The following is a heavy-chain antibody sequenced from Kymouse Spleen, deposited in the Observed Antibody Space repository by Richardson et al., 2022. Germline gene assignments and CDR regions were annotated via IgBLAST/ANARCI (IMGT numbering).Heavy chain of an antibody. Sequence: QVQLQESGPGLVKPSQTLSLTCTVSGGSISSGGYYWSWIRQHPGKGLEWIGYIYYSGSTYYNPSLKSRVTISVDTSKNQFSLKLSSVTAADTAVYYCARDGGSGSYYTFYYYYGMDVWGQGTTVTVSS. CDR3: ARDGGSGSYYTFYYYYGMDV. V-gene: IGHV4-31*03. D-gene: IGHD3-10*01. CDR1: GGSISSGGYY. J-gene: IGHJ6*02. CDR2: IYYSGST.